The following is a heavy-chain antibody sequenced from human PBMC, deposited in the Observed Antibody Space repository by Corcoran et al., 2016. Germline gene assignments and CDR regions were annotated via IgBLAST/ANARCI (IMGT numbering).Heavy chain of an antibody. CDR2: IYYSGST. CDR3: ASMGPTYYDFWSGWTPGVYY. CDR1: GGSISSYY. Sequence: QVQLQESGPGLVKPSETLSLTCTVSGGSISSYYWSWIRQPPGKGLEWIGYIYYSGSTNYNPSLKSRVTISVDTSKNQFSLKLSSVTAADTGVYYCASMGPTYYDFWSGWTPGVYYWGQGTLVTVSS. J-gene: IGHJ4*02. D-gene: IGHD3-3*01. V-gene: IGHV4-59*01.